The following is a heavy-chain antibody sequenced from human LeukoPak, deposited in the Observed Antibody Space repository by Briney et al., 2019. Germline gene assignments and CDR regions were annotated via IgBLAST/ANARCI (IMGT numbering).Heavy chain of an antibody. D-gene: IGHD5-18*01. J-gene: IGHJ4*01. CDR1: GFTFSSYW. V-gene: IGHV3-74*01. Sequence: GGSLRLSCAASGFTFSSYWMHWVRQVPGKGLVWVSRINTDGSTTPYAASVKGRFTISRDNAKNTLSLQMNSLRAEDTAVHYCTMDTYGPRDYWGHGTLVTVSS. CDR3: TMDTYGPRDY. CDR2: INTDGSTT.